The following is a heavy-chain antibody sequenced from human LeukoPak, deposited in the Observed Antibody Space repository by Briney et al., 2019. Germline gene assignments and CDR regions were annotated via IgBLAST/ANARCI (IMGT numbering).Heavy chain of an antibody. J-gene: IGHJ4*02. V-gene: IGHV3-23*01. Sequence: GGSLRLSCAASGFTFRSYAMRWVREAPGKGVEWVSVIRGRGATTYHADSVRGRFAISRDNSKSTLYLQMNSLRAEDTAVYYCAKGQKLFGVIIVFIDYWGQGVLVTVSS. D-gene: IGHD3-16*02. CDR3: AKGQKLFGVIIVFIDY. CDR2: IRGRGATT. CDR1: GFTFRSYA.